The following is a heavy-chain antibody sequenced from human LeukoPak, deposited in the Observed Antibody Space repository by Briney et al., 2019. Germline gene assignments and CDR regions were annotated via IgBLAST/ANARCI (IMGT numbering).Heavy chain of an antibody. J-gene: IGHJ3*02. V-gene: IGHV3-9*01. D-gene: IGHD1-26*01. Sequence: YADSVKGRFTVSRDNAKNSLYLHMNSLRADDTALYYCAKDSGSYCSGFGAFDIWGQGTMVTVSS. CDR3: AKDSGSYCSGFGAFDI.